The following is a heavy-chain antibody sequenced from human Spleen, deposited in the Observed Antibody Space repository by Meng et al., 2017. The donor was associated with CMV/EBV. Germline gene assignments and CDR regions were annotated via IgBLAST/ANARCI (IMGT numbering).Heavy chain of an antibody. V-gene: IGHV3-21*01. Sequence: GESLKISCAASEFTVSSNYMNWVRQAPGKGLEWVSSITSSSTYIYYADSVKGRFTISRDNAKNSLYLEMDSLRAEDTAVYYCVRDLPPYYDFWSGYLDLWGQGTLVTVSS. CDR3: VRDLPPYYDFWSGYLDL. D-gene: IGHD3-3*01. CDR1: EFTVSSNY. J-gene: IGHJ5*02. CDR2: ITSSSTYI.